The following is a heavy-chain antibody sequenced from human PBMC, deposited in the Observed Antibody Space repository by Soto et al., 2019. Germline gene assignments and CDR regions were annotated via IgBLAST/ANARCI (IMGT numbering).Heavy chain of an antibody. J-gene: IGHJ6*02. CDR3: ARDYLVIGSGMDV. CDR2: ISSSSSYI. V-gene: IGHV3-21*01. D-gene: IGHD6-13*01. CDR1: GFTFSSYS. Sequence: GGSLRLSCAASGFTFSSYSMNWVRQAPGKGLEWVSSISSSSSYIYYADSVKGRFTISRDNAKNSLYLQINSLRAEDAAVYYCARDYLVIGSGMDVWGQGTTVTVSS.